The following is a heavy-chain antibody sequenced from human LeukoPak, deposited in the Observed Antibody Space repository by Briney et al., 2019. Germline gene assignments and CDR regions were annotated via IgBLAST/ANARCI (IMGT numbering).Heavy chain of an antibody. Sequence: SVKVSCKASGGTYNSHAISWVRQAPGQGLEWMGRIIPNLGTTNRAQNFQDRVTLTADKSTNTAYMELTSLTSDDTAVYYCATTNDGGGYQWGDFFDFWGQGTLVTVSS. J-gene: IGHJ4*02. CDR1: GGTYNSHA. V-gene: IGHV1-69*04. CDR2: IIPNLGTT. D-gene: IGHD3-22*01. CDR3: ATTNDGGGYQWGDFFDF.